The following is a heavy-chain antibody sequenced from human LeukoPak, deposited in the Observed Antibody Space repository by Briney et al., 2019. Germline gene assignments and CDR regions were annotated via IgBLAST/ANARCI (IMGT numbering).Heavy chain of an antibody. V-gene: IGHV1-8*01. Sequence: ASVKVSCKASGYTVTSYDINWVRQATGQGLEWMGWMNPNSGNTGYAQKFQGRVTMTRNTSISTAYMELSSLRSEDTAVYYCARGMSTYYYGSGSYYNLGYWGQGTLVTVSS. D-gene: IGHD3-10*01. CDR1: GYTVTSYD. CDR3: ARGMSTYYYGSGSYYNLGY. CDR2: MNPNSGNT. J-gene: IGHJ4*02.